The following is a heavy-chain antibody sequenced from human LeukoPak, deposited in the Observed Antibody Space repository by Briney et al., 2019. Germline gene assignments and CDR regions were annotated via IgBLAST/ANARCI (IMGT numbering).Heavy chain of an antibody. J-gene: IGHJ4*02. CDR2: INPSGGST. V-gene: IGHV1-46*01. Sequence: ASVKLSCKASGYTFTGNYMHWVRQAPGQGLERMGIINPSGGSTNYAQKFQGRLTMTSDMSTTTVYMELSSLTSEDTAVYYCARPGSGSYLYYFDYWGQGTLVTVSS. D-gene: IGHD1-26*01. CDR1: GYTFTGNY. CDR3: ARPGSGSYLYYFDY.